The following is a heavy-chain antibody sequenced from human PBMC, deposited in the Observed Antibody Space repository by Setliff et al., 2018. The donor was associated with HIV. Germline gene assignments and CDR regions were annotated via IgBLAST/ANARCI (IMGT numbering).Heavy chain of an antibody. V-gene: IGHV4-34*01. CDR2: IKHSGVT. D-gene: IGHD6-19*01. CDR1: GGSISSYY. J-gene: IGHJ6*03. Sequence: SETLSLTCTVSGGSISSYYWRWIRQSPGKGLEWIGEIKHSGVTNYNPSLKSRVSISVDPSKNQFSLRLTSVTAADTGLYYCAREPPAVAGSYSYCYMDVWGKGTTVTVSS. CDR3: AREPPAVAGSYSYCYMDV.